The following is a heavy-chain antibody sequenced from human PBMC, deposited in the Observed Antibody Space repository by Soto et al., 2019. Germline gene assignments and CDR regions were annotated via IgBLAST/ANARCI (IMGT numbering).Heavy chain of an antibody. CDR2: INPNGGIT. D-gene: IGHD6-13*01. J-gene: IGHJ4*02. V-gene: IGHV1-46*04. CDR1: GYTFTHYY. Sequence: ASVKVSCKASGYTFTHYYIHWVRQAPGQGLEWMGIINPNGGITTYADSVKGRFTISRDNSKNTLYLVLNSLRADDTAVYYCAMGLAAAGPLDYWGQGTLSPSPQ. CDR3: AMGLAAAGPLDY.